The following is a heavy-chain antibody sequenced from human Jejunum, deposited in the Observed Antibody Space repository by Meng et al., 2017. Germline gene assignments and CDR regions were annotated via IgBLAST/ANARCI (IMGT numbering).Heavy chain of an antibody. D-gene: IGHD3-10*01. CDR1: GGSISGSYDY. CDR2: ISYSGST. J-gene: IGHJ4*02. CDR3: AGHFSGSGTWFFDS. V-gene: IGHV4-39*01. Sequence: QLQLQESGAGLVKASETLSLTCPVSGGSISGSYDYWGWIRQPPGKGLDWTGTISYSGSTYYNPSLTSRVTISMDTSKNQFSLKLSSVTAADTAVYYCAGHFSGSGTWFFDSWGQGVLVTVSS.